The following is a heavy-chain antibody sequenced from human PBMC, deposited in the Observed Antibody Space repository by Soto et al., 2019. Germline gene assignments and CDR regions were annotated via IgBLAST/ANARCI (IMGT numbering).Heavy chain of an antibody. J-gene: IGHJ4*02. Sequence: EVQLVESGGGLVKPGGSLRLSCAASGFTFSSYSMNWVRQAPGKGLEWVSSISSSSSYIYYADSVKGRFTLSRDNAKNSLARPMNIMRAEDTAVYYCASDRDYYGSCSSKPNDYWGQGTLVTVSS. D-gene: IGHD3-10*01. V-gene: IGHV3-21*01. CDR3: ASDRDYYGSCSSKPNDY. CDR2: ISSSSSYI. CDR1: GFTFSSYS.